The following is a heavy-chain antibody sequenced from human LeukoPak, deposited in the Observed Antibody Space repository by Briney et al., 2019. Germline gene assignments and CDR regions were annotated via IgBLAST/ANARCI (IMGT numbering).Heavy chain of an antibody. Sequence: PGGSLRLSCAASGFTFSSYAMHWVRQAPGKGLEWVAVISYDGSNKYYADSVKGRFTISRDNSKNTLYLQMNSLRAEDTAVYYCASPIVVVPAAMREMKVDYWGQGTLVTVSS. J-gene: IGHJ4*02. CDR3: ASPIVVVPAAMREMKVDY. CDR2: ISYDGSNK. CDR1: GFTFSSYA. D-gene: IGHD2-2*01. V-gene: IGHV3-30-3*01.